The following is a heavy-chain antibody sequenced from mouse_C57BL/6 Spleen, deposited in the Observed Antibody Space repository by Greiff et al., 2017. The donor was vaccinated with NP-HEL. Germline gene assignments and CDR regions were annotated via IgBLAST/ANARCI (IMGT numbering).Heavy chain of an antibody. Sequence: DVQLVESGEGLVKPGGSLKLSCAASGFTFSSYAMSWVRQTPEKRLAWVAYISSGGDYIYYADTVKGRFTISRDNARNTLYLQMSSLKSEDTAMYYCTRDEGLRRFDYWGQGTTLTVSS. D-gene: IGHD2-2*01. CDR3: TRDEGLRRFDY. J-gene: IGHJ2*01. V-gene: IGHV5-9-1*02. CDR2: ISSGGDYI. CDR1: GFTFSSYA.